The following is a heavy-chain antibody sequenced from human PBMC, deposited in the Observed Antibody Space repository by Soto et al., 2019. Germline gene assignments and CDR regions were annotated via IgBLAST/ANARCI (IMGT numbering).Heavy chain of an antibody. J-gene: IGHJ4*02. V-gene: IGHV1-18*01. Sequence: ASVKVSCKASGYTFTSYGISWVRQAPGQGLEWMGWISAYNGNTNYAQKLQGRVTMTTDTSTSTAYMELRSLRSDDTAVYYCARVTDIVVVVAATGTVDYWGQGTLVTVSS. CDR2: ISAYNGNT. D-gene: IGHD2-15*01. CDR1: GYTFTSYG. CDR3: ARVTDIVVVVAATGTVDY.